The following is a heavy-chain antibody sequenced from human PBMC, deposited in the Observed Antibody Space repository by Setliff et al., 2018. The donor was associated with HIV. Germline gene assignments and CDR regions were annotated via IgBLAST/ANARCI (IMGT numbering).Heavy chain of an antibody. J-gene: IGHJ4*02. CDR3: ATFYKLTGTTSFDF. D-gene: IGHD1-20*01. CDR1: GYTLTELS. Sequence: ASVKVSCKVSGYTLTELSIHWVRQPPGQGLEWMGGFDPENGEAIYAQKFQDRVTMTEDTSTDTAYMEVNSLRSEDTAVYYCATFYKLTGTTSFDFWGQGTLVTAPQ. CDR2: FDPENGEA. V-gene: IGHV1-24*01.